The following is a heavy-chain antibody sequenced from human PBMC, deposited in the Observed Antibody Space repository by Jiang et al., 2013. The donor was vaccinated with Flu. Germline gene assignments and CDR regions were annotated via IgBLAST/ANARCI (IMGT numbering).Heavy chain of an antibody. J-gene: IGHJ5*01. CDR2: IYVNGRT. V-gene: IGHV4-4*09. Sequence: LLKPSETLSLTCTVSGDSINRYYWSWVRQSPGKGLEWIGFIYVNGRTNHNPSLKSRVLISVDMSKNQFSLNLNSVSAADTAVYYCARFDLYGGPRGFDSWGQGTLVTVSS. CDR1: GDSINRYY. CDR3: ARFDLYGGPRGFDS. D-gene: IGHD4-23*01.